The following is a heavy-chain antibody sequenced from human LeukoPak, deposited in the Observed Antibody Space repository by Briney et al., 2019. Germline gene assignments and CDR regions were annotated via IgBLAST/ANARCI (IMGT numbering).Heavy chain of an antibody. CDR3: ARGSAEGNHYYYDSSGPPPYFDY. CDR1: GYTFTSYG. D-gene: IGHD3-22*01. J-gene: IGHJ4*02. CDR2: IIPIFGTA. Sequence: GASVKVSCKASGYTFTSYGISWVRQAPGQGLEWMGGIIPIFGTANYAQKFQGRVTITADKSTSTAYMELSSLRSEDTAVYYCARGSAEGNHYYYDSSGPPPYFDYWGQGTLVTVSS. V-gene: IGHV1-69*06.